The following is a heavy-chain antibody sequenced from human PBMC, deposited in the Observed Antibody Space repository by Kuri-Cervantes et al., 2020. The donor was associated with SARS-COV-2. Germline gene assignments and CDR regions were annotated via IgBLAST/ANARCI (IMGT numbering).Heavy chain of an antibody. V-gene: IGHV4-38-2*02. D-gene: IGHD4-23*01. CDR3: AREARWVSPVYFDY. CDR2: IYHSGST. Sequence: ESLKISCAVSGYSISSGYYWGWIRQPPGKGLEWIGSIYHSGSTNYNPSLKSRVTISVDTSKNQFSLKLSSVTAADTAVYYCAREARWVSPVYFDYWGQGTLVTVSS. CDR1: GYSISSGYY. J-gene: IGHJ4*02.